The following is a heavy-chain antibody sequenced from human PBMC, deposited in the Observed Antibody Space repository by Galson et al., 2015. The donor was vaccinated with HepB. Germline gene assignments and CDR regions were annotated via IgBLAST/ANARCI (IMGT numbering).Heavy chain of an antibody. CDR2: ISDSGDST. CDR3: AKDDASGGGSFDD. J-gene: IGHJ4*02. CDR1: GFAFSSYA. Sequence: SLRLSCAASGFAFSSYAMSWVRQAPGKELEWVSAISDSGDSTYYADSVKGRFTISRDNSNNTLCLQVNSLRAEDTAIYYCAKDDASGGGSFDDWGQGTLVIVSS. D-gene: IGHD2-15*01. V-gene: IGHV3-23*01.